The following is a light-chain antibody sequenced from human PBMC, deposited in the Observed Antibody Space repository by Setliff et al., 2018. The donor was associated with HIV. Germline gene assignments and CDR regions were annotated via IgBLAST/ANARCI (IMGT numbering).Light chain of an antibody. Sequence: QSALPQPPSASGSPGQSVTISCTGTSSDVGGYNYVSWYQQHPGKAPKLMIFEVSKRPSGVPDRFSGSKSGNTASLTVSGLQAEDEADYYCTSYAGSNTYVFGTGTKGTVL. CDR2: EVS. CDR1: SSDVGGYNY. V-gene: IGLV2-8*01. CDR3: TSYAGSNTYV. J-gene: IGLJ1*01.